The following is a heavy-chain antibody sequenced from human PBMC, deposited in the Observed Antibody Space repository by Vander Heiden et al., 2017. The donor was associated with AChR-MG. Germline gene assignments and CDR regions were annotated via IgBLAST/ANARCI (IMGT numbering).Heavy chain of an antibody. V-gene: IGHV3-23*01. CDR1: GFTFSSYA. Sequence: EVQLLDSGGGLVQPGGSPRPSCAASGFTFSSYAMSWVRQAPGKGLEWVSAISGNGGSTYYADSVKGRFTISRDNSKNTLYLQMNSLRAEDTAFYYCAKEKQRNFDYWGQGTLVTVSS. J-gene: IGHJ4*02. D-gene: IGHD6-25*01. CDR2: ISGNGGST. CDR3: AKEKQRNFDY.